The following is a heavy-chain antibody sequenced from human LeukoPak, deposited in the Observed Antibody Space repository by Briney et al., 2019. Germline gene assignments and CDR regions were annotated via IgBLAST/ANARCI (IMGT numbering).Heavy chain of an antibody. J-gene: IGHJ4*02. CDR2: INPSGGST. Sequence: ASVKVSCKASGYTFTSYDINWVRQAPGQGLEWMGIINPSGGSTNYAQKFQGRVTITADKSTSTAYMELSSLRSEDTAVYYCASGTMVRGVPSTWGQGTLVTVSS. CDR3: ASGTMVRGVPST. D-gene: IGHD3-10*01. V-gene: IGHV1-46*01. CDR1: GYTFTSYD.